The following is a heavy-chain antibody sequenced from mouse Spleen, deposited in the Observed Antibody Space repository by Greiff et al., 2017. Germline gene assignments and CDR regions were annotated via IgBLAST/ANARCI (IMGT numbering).Heavy chain of an antibody. CDR2: IDPENGDT. J-gene: IGHJ3*01. D-gene: IGHD1-1*01. CDR1: GFNIKDDY. Sequence: EVQLQQSGAELVRPGASVKLSCTASGFNIKDDYMHWVKQRPEQGLEWIGWIDPENGDTEYASKFQGKATITADTSSNTAYLQLSSLTSEDTAVYYCTTEGTTRSYWGQGTLVTVSA. CDR3: TTEGTTRSY. V-gene: IGHV14-4*01.